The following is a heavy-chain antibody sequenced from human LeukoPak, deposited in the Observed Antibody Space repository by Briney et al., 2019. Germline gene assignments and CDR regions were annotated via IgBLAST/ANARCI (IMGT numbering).Heavy chain of an antibody. CDR1: GLTVTDNY. J-gene: IGHJ4*02. CDR2: IYPDGST. CDR3: ARTNPVYGDYDY. Sequence: PGGSLRLSCAVSGLTVTDNYMSWVRQAPGKGLEWVSVIYPDGSTYHADSVKGRFTISRDNSKNTLSLQMNTLRADDTAVYHCARTNPVYGDYDYWGQGTLVTVSS. V-gene: IGHV3-53*01. D-gene: IGHD4-17*01.